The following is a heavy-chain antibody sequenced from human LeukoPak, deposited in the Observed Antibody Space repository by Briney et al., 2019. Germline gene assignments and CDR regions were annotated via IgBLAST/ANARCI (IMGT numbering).Heavy chain of an antibody. Sequence: GESLQISCKGSGYSFTTYGIGWVRQMPGKGLEWMGIIYPGDSDTRYSPSFQGQVTISADKSISTAYLQWSSLKASDTAMYYCARPNPRGANEYFHQWGQGTLVTVSS. J-gene: IGHJ1*01. CDR2: IYPGDSDT. D-gene: IGHD2-8*01. V-gene: IGHV5-51*01. CDR3: ARPNPRGANEYFHQ. CDR1: GYSFTTYG.